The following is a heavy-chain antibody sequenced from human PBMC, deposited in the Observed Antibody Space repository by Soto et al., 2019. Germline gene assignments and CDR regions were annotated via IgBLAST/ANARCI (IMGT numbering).Heavy chain of an antibody. CDR1: GYHFTNYW. Sequence: PGHSLKLSYTGSGYHFTNYWIGWVHQMPGKGLEWMGIIYPGDSDTRYSPSFQGQVTISADKSISTAYLQWSSLKASDTAMYYCARGTVSSDFDYWGQGTLVTFSS. D-gene: IGHD4-17*01. V-gene: IGHV5-51*07. J-gene: IGHJ4*02. CDR3: ARGTVSSDFDY. CDR2: IYPGDSDT.